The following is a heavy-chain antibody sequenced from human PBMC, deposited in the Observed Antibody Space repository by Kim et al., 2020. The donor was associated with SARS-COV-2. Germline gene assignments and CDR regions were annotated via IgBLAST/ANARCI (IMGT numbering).Heavy chain of an antibody. D-gene: IGHD5-12*01. CDR2: ISWNSAAL. V-gene: IGHV3-9*01. Sequence: GGSLRLSCVASGFKFGDYAMHWVRQFPARGLEWVSGISWNSAALAYADSVKGRFTVSRDNAKNSLYLHLSSLRPEDTALYYCVKGGGSPIGGLYFDVWG. CDR3: VKGGGSPIGGLYFDV. J-gene: IGHJ2*01. CDR1: GFKFGDYA.